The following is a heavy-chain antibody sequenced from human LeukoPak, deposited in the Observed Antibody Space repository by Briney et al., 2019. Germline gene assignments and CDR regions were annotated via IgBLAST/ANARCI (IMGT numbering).Heavy chain of an antibody. CDR3: ARDLHPSGWSDFDY. V-gene: IGHV3-7*01. CDR1: GFTFGSYW. Sequence: GGSLRLSCAASGFTFGSYWMSWVRQAPGKGLEWVANIKQDGSEKYYVDSVKGRFTISRDNAKNSLYLQMNSLRAEDTAVYYCARDLHPSGWSDFDYWGQGTLVTVSS. J-gene: IGHJ4*02. D-gene: IGHD6-19*01. CDR2: IKQDGSEK.